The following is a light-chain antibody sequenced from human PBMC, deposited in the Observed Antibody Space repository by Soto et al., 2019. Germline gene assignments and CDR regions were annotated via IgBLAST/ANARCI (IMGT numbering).Light chain of an antibody. CDR2: AAS. CDR1: QSISNY. V-gene: IGKV1-39*01. Sequence: DIQMTQSPSSLSASVGDRVTITCRASQSISNYLNWYQQKPGKAPKLLIYAASSMQSGVTSRFSGSGSETDFPLTISSLQPDDSATYYCQQSFSPLWTFGQGTKVEV. CDR3: QQSFSPLWT. J-gene: IGKJ1*01.